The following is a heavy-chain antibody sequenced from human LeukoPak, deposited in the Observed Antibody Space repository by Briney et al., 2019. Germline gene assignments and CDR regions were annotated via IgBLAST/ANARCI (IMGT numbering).Heavy chain of an antibody. D-gene: IGHD5-24*01. J-gene: IGHJ6*02. CDR3: ARALGRLQPYYYHYGLDV. Sequence: GGSLRLSCAASGFSFSNYWMSWIRQAPGKGLEWVANIKQDGSEKYYVDSVKGRFTISRDNAKNSLYLQMDSLRADDTAVYYCARALGRLQPYYYHYGLDVWGQGTTVTVSS. CDR1: GFSFSNYW. CDR2: IKQDGSEK. V-gene: IGHV3-7*01.